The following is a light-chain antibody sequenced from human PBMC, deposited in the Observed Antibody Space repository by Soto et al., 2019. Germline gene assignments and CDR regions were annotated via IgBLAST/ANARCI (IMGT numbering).Light chain of an antibody. CDR3: QQYGSPPWT. CDR1: QNLKFNS. Sequence: EIVLTQSPGTLSLSPGERATLSCRASQNLKFNSLAWYQQKPGQAPRLLIHGASNRATDIPDRFSGSGSGTDFTLTINRLGPEDFAVYYCQQYGSPPWTFGQGTKV. V-gene: IGKV3-20*01. CDR2: GAS. J-gene: IGKJ1*01.